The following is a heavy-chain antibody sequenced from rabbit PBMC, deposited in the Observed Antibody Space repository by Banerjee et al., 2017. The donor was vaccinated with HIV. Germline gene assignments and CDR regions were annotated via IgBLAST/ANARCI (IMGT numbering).Heavy chain of an antibody. CDR2: IYTTSGST. D-gene: IGHD5-1*01. V-gene: IGHV1S43*01. CDR3: VRDLAGSYGSYAFYFNL. Sequence: QQQLVESGGGLVKPGGTLTLTCKASGIDFSSYYRMCWVRQAPGRGLELIACIYTTSGSTWYASWVNGRFTISSHNAQNTLYLQLNSLTAADTATYFCVRDLAGSYGSYAFYFNLWGQGTLVTVS. CDR1: GIDFSSYYR. J-gene: IGHJ4*01.